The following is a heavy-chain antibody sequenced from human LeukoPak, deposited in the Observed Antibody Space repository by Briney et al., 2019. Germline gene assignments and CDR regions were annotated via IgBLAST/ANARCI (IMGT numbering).Heavy chain of an antibody. D-gene: IGHD2-21*02. CDR2: VSYDGGNQ. J-gene: IGHJ4*02. CDR1: GFTFSSYG. Sequence: GGSLRLSCAASGFTFSSYGIHWVRQTPGKGLEWVAVVSYDGGNQNYADSVKGRFTISRDNSKNTLFLQMDSLRTEDTAVYYCAKDRCGGDRYYLDYWGQGTLVTVSS. CDR3: AKDRCGGDRYYLDY. V-gene: IGHV3-30*18.